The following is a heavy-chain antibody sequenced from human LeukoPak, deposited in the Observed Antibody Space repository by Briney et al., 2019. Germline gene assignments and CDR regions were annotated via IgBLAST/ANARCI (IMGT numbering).Heavy chain of an antibody. D-gene: IGHD3-22*01. CDR2: VYYNGNI. CDR3: ARLRHDRSGYYWFGP. V-gene: IGHV4-39*01. Sequence: KPSETLSLTCTVSGDSIRTNSYYWGWIRQPPGKGLEWIASVYYNGNIYYNPSFRSRDTMSVDTSNNQFSLSLTSVTAADTAVYFCARLRHDRSGYYWFGPWGRGTLVTVSS. J-gene: IGHJ5*02. CDR1: GDSIRTNSYY.